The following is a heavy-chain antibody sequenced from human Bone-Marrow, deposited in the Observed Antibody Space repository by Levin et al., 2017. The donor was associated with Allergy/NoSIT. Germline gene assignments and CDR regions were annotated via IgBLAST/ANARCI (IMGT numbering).Heavy chain of an antibody. J-gene: IGHJ6*02. CDR3: ERSSRYSGTYCYGMDV. V-gene: IGHV3-11*03. CDR2: ISGYTTYT. Sequence: LSLPCAASGFRFSDSYMSGIRQAPGKGLEGVSCISGYTTYTKYADSLKGRFTISRDNAKNSLYLQINSLRVDDTAVYYCERSSRYSGTYCYGMDVWGQGTTVTVS. CDR1: GFRFSDSY. D-gene: IGHD2-15*01.